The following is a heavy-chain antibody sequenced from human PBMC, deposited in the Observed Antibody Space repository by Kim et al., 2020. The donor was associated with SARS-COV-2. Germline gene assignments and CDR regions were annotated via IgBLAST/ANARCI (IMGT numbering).Heavy chain of an antibody. CDR2: ISVIDAI. V-gene: IGHV3-48*02. J-gene: IGHJ4*02. Sequence: GGSLRLSCAASGFTFTTYNMNWVRQAPGKGLEWISYISVIDAIYYADSVKGRFTISRDYAKNSLDLQMNSLRDEDTAVYYCARDWNWGIDVWGQGTLVTVSS. D-gene: IGHD7-27*01. CDR1: GFTFTTYN. CDR3: ARDWNWGIDV.